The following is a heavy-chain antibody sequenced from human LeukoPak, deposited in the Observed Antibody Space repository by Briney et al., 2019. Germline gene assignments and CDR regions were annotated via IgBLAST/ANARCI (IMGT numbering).Heavy chain of an antibody. D-gene: IGHD2-2*02. CDR1: GFTFSSYS. J-gene: IGHJ6*03. CDR3: ARALAYCSSTNCYTYYYYYMDV. V-gene: IGHV3-21*01. CDR2: ISSSSSYI. Sequence: GGSLRLSCAASGFTFSSYSMNWVRQAPGKGLEWVSSISSSSSYIYYADSVKGRFTISRDNAKNSLYLQMNSLRAEDTAVYYCARALAYCSSTNCYTYYYYYMDVWGKGTTVTVSS.